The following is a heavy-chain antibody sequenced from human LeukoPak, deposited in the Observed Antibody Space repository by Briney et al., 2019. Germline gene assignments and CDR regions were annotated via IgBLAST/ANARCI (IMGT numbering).Heavy chain of an antibody. CDR2: ISYDGSNK. J-gene: IGHJ4*02. Sequence: GRSLRLSCAASGFTFSSNGMHWVRQAPGKGLEWVAVISYDGSNKYYADSVKGRFTISRDNSKNTLYLQMNSLRAEDTAVYYCAKDSYVDGSWLLDYWGQGTLVTVSS. CDR3: AKDSYVDGSWLLDY. CDR1: GFTFSSNG. V-gene: IGHV3-30*18. D-gene: IGHD6-13*01.